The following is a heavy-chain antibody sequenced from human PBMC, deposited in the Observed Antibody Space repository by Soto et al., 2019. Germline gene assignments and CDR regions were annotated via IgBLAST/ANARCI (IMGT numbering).Heavy chain of an antibody. Sequence: ASVKVSCKASGYTFTSYGISLVRQAPGQGLEWMGWISAYNGNTNYAQKLQGRVTMTTDTSTSTAYMELRSLRSDDTAVYYCARHLGPLTTGYYMDVWGKGTTVTVSS. J-gene: IGHJ6*03. D-gene: IGHD4-4*01. CDR1: GYTFTSYG. V-gene: IGHV1-18*01. CDR2: ISAYNGNT. CDR3: ARHLGPLTTGYYMDV.